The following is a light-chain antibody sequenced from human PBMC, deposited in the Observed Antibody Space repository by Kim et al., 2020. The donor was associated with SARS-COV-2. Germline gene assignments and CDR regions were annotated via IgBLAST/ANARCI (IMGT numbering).Light chain of an antibody. Sequence: ATINCKASQSVLYSSNNKNYLAWYQQKPGQPPKLLIYWASTRESGVPDRFSGSGSGTDFTLTISSLQAEDVAVYYCQQYYSTPRTFGQGTKVDIK. CDR3: QQYYSTPRT. V-gene: IGKV4-1*01. CDR1: QSVLYSSNNKNY. J-gene: IGKJ1*01. CDR2: WAS.